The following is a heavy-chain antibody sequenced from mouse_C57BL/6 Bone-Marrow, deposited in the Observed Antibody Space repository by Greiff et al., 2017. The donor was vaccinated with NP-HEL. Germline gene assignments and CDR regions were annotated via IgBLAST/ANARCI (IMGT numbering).Heavy chain of an antibody. CDR3: ARDRWEDWFAY. CDR2: IHPNSGSS. D-gene: IGHD2-3*01. CDR1: GYTFTSYW. Sequence: QVQLQQPGAELVKPGASVKLSCKASGYTFTSYWMHWVKQRPGQGLEWVGMIHPNSGSSNYNEKVKSKATLTVDKAPSTAYMQLRSLTSEDYSVYYCARDRWEDWFAYWGQGTLVTVSA. J-gene: IGHJ3*01. V-gene: IGHV1-64*01.